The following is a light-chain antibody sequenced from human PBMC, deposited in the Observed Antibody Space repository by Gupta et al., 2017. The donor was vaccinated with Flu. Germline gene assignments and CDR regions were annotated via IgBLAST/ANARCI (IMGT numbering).Light chain of an antibody. CDR1: TSNIGGNT. V-gene: IGLV1-44*01. Sequence: QSVLTQPPSASGTPGQRVSITCSGGTSNIGGNTVNWSQHVPGTAPNLLIHSHNQRPSGVPDRFSAFTSATSALLIIRVLQSQDEGVDDCASWDDHLDGYVFGAGTKLTVL. CDR3: ASWDDHLDGYV. CDR2: SHN. J-gene: IGLJ1*01.